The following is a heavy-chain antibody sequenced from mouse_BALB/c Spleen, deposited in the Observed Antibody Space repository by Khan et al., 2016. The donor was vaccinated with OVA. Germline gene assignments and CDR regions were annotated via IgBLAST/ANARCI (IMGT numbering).Heavy chain of an antibody. J-gene: IGHJ3*01. CDR3: EDNVTGAFAY. V-gene: IGHV5-6*01. D-gene: IGHD4-1*01. CDR1: GFTFSSYS. Sequence: EVELVESGGDLVKPGGSLKLSCAASGFTFSSYSMSWVRQTPDKRLEWVASISSGGDYTYYTDSVKGRFTLSRDNATNTLSLQLSDLTSEDTAMYYSEDNVTGAFAYWGQGTLVTVSA. CDR2: ISSGGDYT.